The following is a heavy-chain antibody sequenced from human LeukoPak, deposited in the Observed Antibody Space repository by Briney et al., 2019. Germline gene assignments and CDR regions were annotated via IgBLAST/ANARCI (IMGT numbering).Heavy chain of an antibody. CDR3: ARAPSIIDDESLLFDY. J-gene: IGHJ4*02. D-gene: IGHD2/OR15-2a*01. CDR2: IYYSGST. Sequence: PSETLSLTCTVSGGSISSYYWSWIRQPPGKGLEWIGYIYYSGSTNYNPSLKSRVTISVDTSKNQFSLKLSSVTAADTAVYYCARAPSIIDDESLLFDYWGQGTLVTVSA. CDR1: GGSISSYY. V-gene: IGHV4-59*01.